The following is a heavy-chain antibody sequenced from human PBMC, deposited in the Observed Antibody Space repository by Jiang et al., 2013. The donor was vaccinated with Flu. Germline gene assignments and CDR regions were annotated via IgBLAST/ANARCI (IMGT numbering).Heavy chain of an antibody. J-gene: IGHJ4*02. CDR1: GDSVSSNSAA. D-gene: IGHD3-10*01. CDR2: TYYRSKWYN. CDR3: ASQSGLWFGDQQGFDY. Sequence: SGDSVSSNSAAWNWIRQSPSRGLEWLGRTYYRSKWYNDYAVSVKSRITINPDTSKNQFSLQLNSATPEDTAVYYCASQSGLWFGDQQGFDYWGQGTLVTVSS. V-gene: IGHV6-1*01.